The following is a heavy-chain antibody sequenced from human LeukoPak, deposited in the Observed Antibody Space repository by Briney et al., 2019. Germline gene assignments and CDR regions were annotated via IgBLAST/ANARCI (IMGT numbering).Heavy chain of an antibody. V-gene: IGHV1-18*01. CDR1: GYTFTSYG. CDR3: ARDVWFGEALAPYYYYYMDV. Sequence: GASVKVSCKASGYTFTSYGISWVRQAPGQGLEWMGWINAYNGNTNYAQKLQGRVTMTTDTSTSTAYMELRSLRSDDTAVYYCARDVWFGEALAPYYYYYMDVWGKGTTVTVSS. CDR2: INAYNGNT. D-gene: IGHD3-10*01. J-gene: IGHJ6*03.